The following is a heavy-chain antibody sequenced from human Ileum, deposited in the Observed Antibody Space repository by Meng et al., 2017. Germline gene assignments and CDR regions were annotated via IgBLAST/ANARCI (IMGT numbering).Heavy chain of an antibody. J-gene: IGHJ4*02. V-gene: IGHV3-7*01. D-gene: IGHD1-26*01. CDR3: VRDRGYYNFDF. Sequence: VQLAWSGEVLCQPGGSLILSCAPVVFPCVGYWMYWIRGTPGRGLEWVASINQGGNEMHYPDSVRGRFTSSRDNAKNSLYLQMNSLRADDTAVYYCVRDRGYYNFDFWGQGTLVTVSS. CDR1: VFPCVGYW. CDR2: INQGGNEM.